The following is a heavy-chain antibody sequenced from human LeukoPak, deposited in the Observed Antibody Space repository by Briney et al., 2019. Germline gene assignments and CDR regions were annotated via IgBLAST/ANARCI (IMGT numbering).Heavy chain of an antibody. CDR3: AREVDSSGYYPLDY. CDR2: ISSSGSYI. D-gene: IGHD3-22*01. J-gene: IGHJ4*02. Sequence: GGSLRLSCAASGFTFSSYSMNWVRQAPGKGLEWVSSISSSGSYIYYADSVKGRFTISRDNAKNSLYLQMNSLRAEDTAVYYCAREVDSSGYYPLDYWGQGTLVTVSS. V-gene: IGHV3-21*01. CDR1: GFTFSSYS.